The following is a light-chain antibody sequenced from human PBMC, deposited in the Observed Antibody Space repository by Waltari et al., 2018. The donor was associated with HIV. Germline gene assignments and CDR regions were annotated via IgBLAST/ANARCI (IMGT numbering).Light chain of an antibody. V-gene: IGKV4-1*01. CDR3: HQYFNTPLT. Sequence: IVMTQSPDSLSVYLGGRATINCTSSQSVFYSSNNNAYLAWYQVRPGQPPNLLISWASTRESGVPDRFSGSGSGTNFTLTITSLQAEDVATYYCHQYFNTPLTFGGGTTVEI. CDR1: QSVFYSSNNNAY. J-gene: IGKJ4*01. CDR2: WAS.